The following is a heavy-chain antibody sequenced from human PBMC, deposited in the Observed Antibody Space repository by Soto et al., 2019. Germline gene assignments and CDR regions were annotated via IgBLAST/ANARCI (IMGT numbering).Heavy chain of an antibody. V-gene: IGHV3-21*01. CDR1: GFIFNTYS. CDR2: ISPSCSYM. J-gene: IGHJ4*02. CDR3: ARFGLVTFDC. D-gene: IGHD3-3*01. Sequence: EMQLVESGGGLVKPGGSLRLSCAASGFIFNTYSMDWVRQAPGKGLEWVASISPSCSYMYYGDSLKGRFTVSRDNAKKSLYLQMDSRRADDTAIYYCARFGLVTFDCWGQGTLVTGSS.